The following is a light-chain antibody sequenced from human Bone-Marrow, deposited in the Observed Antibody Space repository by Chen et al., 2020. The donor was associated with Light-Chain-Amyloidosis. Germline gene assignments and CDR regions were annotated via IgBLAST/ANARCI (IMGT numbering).Light chain of an antibody. Sequence: SYVLTQPSSVSVAPGQTATIACGGNNIGSTSVHWYQQTPGQAPLLVVYDDSERPSGIPGRFSGSNSGNTATLAMSRVEAGDEADYYCQVWDRSSDRPVFGGGTELTVL. CDR3: QVWDRSSDRPV. CDR1: NIGSTS. J-gene: IGLJ3*02. V-gene: IGLV3-21*02. CDR2: DDS.